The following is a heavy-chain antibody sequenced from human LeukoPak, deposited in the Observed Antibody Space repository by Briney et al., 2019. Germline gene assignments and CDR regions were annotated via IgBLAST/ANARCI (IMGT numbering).Heavy chain of an antibody. CDR2: VSDSGDRT. J-gene: IGHJ4*02. V-gene: IGHV3-23*01. CDR3: AKICPDPVYQLLYLYYFDY. CDR1: GFTFSSSG. Sequence: GGSLRPSCAGSGFTFSSSGMHWVRQAPGKGLEWVSGVSDSGDRTYYADSVKGRFTISRDNSKNTLYLQMNSLRAEDTAVYYCAKICPDPVYQLLYLYYFDYWGQGTLVTVSS. D-gene: IGHD2-2*02.